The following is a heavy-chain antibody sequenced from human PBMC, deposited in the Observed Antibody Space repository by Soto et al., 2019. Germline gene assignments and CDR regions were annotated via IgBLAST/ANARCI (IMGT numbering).Heavy chain of an antibody. CDR1: GGSISSYY. CDR2: IYYSGST. CDR3: ARMHANKIDAFDI. Sequence: SETLSLTCTVSGGSISSYYWSWIRQPPGKGLEWIGYIYYSGSTNYNPSLKSRVTISVDTSKNQFSLKLSSVTAADTAVYYCARMHANKIDAFDIWGQGTMVTVSS. D-gene: IGHD2-8*01. V-gene: IGHV4-59*01. J-gene: IGHJ3*02.